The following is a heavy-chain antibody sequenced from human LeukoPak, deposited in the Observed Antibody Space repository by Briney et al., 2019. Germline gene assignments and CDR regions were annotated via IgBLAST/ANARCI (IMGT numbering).Heavy chain of an antibody. D-gene: IGHD2-15*01. CDR3: ARDLDLLLYGMDV. J-gene: IGHJ6*02. V-gene: IGHV6-1*01. CDR1: GDSVSSNSAA. Sequence: SQTLSLTCAISGDSVSSNSAAWNWIRQSPPRGLEWLGRTYYRSKWYNDYAVSVKSRITINPDTSKNQFSLQLNSVTPEDTAVYYCARDLDLLLYGMDVWGQGTTVTVSS. CDR2: TYYRSKWYN.